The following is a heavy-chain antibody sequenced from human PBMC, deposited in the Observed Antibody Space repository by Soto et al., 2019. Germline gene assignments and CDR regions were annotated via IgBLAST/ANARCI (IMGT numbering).Heavy chain of an antibody. J-gene: IGHJ3*02. D-gene: IGHD3-3*01. Sequence: PGGSLRLSCAASGFTFSSYAMSWVRQAPGKGLEWVSAISGSGGSTYYADSVKGRFTISRDNSKNTLYLQMNSLRAEDTAVYYCAAPYDFWSANPDAFDIWAKGQWSPSPQ. CDR2: ISGSGGST. V-gene: IGHV3-23*01. CDR3: AAPYDFWSANPDAFDI. CDR1: GFTFSSYA.